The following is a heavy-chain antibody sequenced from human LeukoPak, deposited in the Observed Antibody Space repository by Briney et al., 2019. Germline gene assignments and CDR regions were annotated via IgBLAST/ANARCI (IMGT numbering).Heavy chain of an antibody. J-gene: IGHJ6*02. V-gene: IGHV1-24*01. CDR3: ARAGEVLRYFDWLPLSYYYGMDV. Sequence: ASVKVSCKVSGYTLTELSMHWLRQAPGKGLEWMGGFDPVDGETIYAQKFQGRVTMTEDTSTDTAYMELRSLRSDDTAVYYCARAGEVLRYFDWLPLSYYYGMDVWGQGTTVTVSS. CDR2: FDPVDGET. D-gene: IGHD3-9*01. CDR1: GYTLTELS.